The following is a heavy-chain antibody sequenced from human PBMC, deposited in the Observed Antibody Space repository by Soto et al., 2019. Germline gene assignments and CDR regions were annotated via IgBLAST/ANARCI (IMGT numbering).Heavy chain of an antibody. J-gene: IGHJ4*02. CDR2: IYYSGTT. CDR1: GGSITSSNYY. D-gene: IGHD1-26*01. V-gene: IGHV4-39*01. CDR3: ARHRLLTPPVY. Sequence: SETVSLTCTVPGGSITSSNYYWDWIRQPPRKGLEWIGSIYYSGTTYYNPSLKSRLTISVDTSKNQFSLKLSSVTAADTAVYYCARHRLLTPPVYWGQGTLVTVSS.